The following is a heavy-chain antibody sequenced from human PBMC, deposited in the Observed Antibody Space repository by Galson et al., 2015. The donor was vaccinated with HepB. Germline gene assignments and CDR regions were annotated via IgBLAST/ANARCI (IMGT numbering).Heavy chain of an antibody. CDR2: ISFDGGDK. CDR3: SNTVDGLFYYYGMDV. CDR1: GFTFSHYG. J-gene: IGHJ6*02. Sequence: SLRLSCAASGFTFSHYGMHWVRQAPGKGLEWVAVISFDGGDKYYADSVKGRFTISRDSSKNTLYLQMNSLRNEDTAVDYCSNTVDGLFYYYGMDVWGQGTLVTVSS. D-gene: IGHD5-24*01. V-gene: IGHV3-30*18.